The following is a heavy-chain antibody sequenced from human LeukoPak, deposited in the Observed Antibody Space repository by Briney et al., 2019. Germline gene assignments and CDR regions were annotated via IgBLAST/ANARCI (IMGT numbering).Heavy chain of an antibody. CDR2: INHSGST. CDR3: ARGGGNLLPYFDPKYYYYMNV. D-gene: IGHD3-9*01. V-gene: IGHV4-34*01. J-gene: IGHJ6*03. Sequence: SETLSLTCAVYGGSFSGYYWTWIRQPPGNGLEWIGEINHSGSTNYNPSLKSRVTVSVDTSKSQISLKLSSVTAADTAVYYCARGGGNLLPYFDPKYYYYMNVWGKGTTVTVSS. CDR1: GGSFSGYY.